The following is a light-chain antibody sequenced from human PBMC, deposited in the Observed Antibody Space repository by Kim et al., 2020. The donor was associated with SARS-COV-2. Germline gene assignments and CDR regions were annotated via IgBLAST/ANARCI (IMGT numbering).Light chain of an antibody. CDR2: DVS. Sequence: SFAPGETATLSCRASQSVDTSLAWYQLKPGQAPRLIIFDVSRSVTGTPARFSGTGSGTDFTLTISSLEPEDVALYFCHHRSLWTPTFGGGTKLEI. V-gene: IGKV3-11*01. CDR3: HHRSLWTPT. J-gene: IGKJ4*01. CDR1: QSVDTS.